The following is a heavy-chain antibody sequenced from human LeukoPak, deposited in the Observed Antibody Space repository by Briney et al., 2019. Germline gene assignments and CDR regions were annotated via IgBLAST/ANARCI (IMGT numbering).Heavy chain of an antibody. V-gene: IGHV3-21*01. D-gene: IGHD1-26*01. Sequence: KGQEWVSSITSSSSYIYYADSVKGRFTIARDNAKSSLYLQMNSLRDEDTAVYYCARDPYSGNYGDYYYYYMDVWGKGTTVTISS. CDR2: ITSSSSYI. CDR3: ARDPYSGNYGDYYYYYMDV. J-gene: IGHJ6*03.